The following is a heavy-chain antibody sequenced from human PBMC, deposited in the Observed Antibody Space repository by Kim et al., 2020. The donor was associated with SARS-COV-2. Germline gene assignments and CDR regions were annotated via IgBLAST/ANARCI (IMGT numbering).Heavy chain of an antibody. V-gene: IGHV3-7*03. D-gene: IGHD1-26*01. Sequence: GGSLRLSCAASGFTFSSYWMNWVRQAPGKGLEWVADIKQDGSERYYVDSVKGRFTISRDNAKNSLYLQMDSLRAEDTAVYYCARDQSWGADYWGQGTLVTVSS. J-gene: IGHJ4*02. CDR2: IKQDGSER. CDR1: GFTFSSYW. CDR3: ARDQSWGADY.